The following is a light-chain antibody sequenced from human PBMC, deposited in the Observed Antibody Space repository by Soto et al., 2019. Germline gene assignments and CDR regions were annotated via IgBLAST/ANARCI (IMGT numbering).Light chain of an antibody. J-gene: IGLJ1*01. CDR1: SSDVGGYNY. V-gene: IGLV2-8*01. Sequence: QSALTQPPSASGSPGQSVTISCTGTSSDVGGYNYVSWYQHHPGKAPKLMLYEVSKRPSGVPDRFSGSKSGNTASLTVSGLQAEDEADYYCISYAGTNVPGVFGTGTKLTVL. CDR3: ISYAGTNVPGV. CDR2: EVS.